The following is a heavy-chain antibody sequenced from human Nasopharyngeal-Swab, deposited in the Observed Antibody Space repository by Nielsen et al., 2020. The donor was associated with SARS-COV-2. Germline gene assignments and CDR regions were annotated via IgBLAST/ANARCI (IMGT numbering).Heavy chain of an antibody. J-gene: IGHJ4*02. V-gene: IGHV4-59*01. D-gene: IGHD6-13*01. CDR2: IYYSGST. Sequence: SETLSFTCTVSGGSISSYYWSWIRQPPGKGLEWIGYIYYSGSTNYNPSLKSRVTISVDTSKNQFSLKLSSVTAADTAVYYCASIPRIAAAGACYFDYWGQGTLVTVSS. CDR3: ASIPRIAAAGACYFDY. CDR1: GGSISSYY.